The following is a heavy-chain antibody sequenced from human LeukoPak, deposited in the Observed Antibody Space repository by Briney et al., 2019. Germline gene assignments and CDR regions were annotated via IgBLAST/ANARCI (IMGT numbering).Heavy chain of an antibody. CDR3: ARMIYDLWSAYYYYYMDV. Sequence: GGSLRLSCAASGFTFSDYYMTWIRQAPGKGLEWVSYISSRGNTIYYADSEKGRFTISRDNAKNSLYLQMNSLRAEDTAVYYCARMIYDLWSAYYYYYMDVWGKGTTVTVSS. CDR2: ISSRGNTI. J-gene: IGHJ6*03. V-gene: IGHV3-11*04. CDR1: GFTFSDYY. D-gene: IGHD3-3*01.